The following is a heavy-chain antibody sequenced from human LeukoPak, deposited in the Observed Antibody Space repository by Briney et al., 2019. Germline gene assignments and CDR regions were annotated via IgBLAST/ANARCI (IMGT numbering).Heavy chain of an antibody. CDR1: GGTFNNFP. CDR3: AKGGPRGFSGAGMRQAMDV. D-gene: IGHD3-10*01. Sequence: SVKVSCKASGGTFNNFPVNWIRQAPGQGLEWMGGYIPLFGTTIYAQKFQGRVVLTTDDSTGTADMDLTSLTSDDTAVYFCAKGGPRGFSGAGMRQAMDVWGHGTTVIVSS. J-gene: IGHJ6*02. CDR2: YIPLFGTT. V-gene: IGHV1-69*05.